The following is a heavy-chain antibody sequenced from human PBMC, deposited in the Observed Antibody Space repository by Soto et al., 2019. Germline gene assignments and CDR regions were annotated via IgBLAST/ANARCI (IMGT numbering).Heavy chain of an antibody. V-gene: IGHV3-30-3*01. CDR2: ISYDGSNK. Sequence: GGSPRLSCAASGFTFSIYPMHWFRQAPGKGLEWVAVISYDGSNKYYADSVKGRFTISRDNSKNTLYLQMNSLRAEDTAVYYCAIDRAAGTTSYFGTDVWGHGTPVTV. CDR1: GFTFSIYP. J-gene: IGHJ6*02. CDR3: AIDRAAGTTSYFGTDV. D-gene: IGHD6-13*01.